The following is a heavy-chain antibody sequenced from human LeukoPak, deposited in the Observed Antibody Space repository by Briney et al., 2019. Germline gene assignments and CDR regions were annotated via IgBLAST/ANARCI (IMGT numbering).Heavy chain of an antibody. CDR1: GYTFTGYY. Sequence: ASVKVSCKASGYTFTGYYMHWVRQAPGQGLEWMGIINPSGGSTSYAQKFQGRVTMTRDTSTSTVYMELSSLRSEDTAVYYCARDGSTYYYDSSGYYYYWGQGTLVTVSS. CDR2: INPSGGST. V-gene: IGHV1-46*01. J-gene: IGHJ4*02. CDR3: ARDGSTYYYDSSGYYYY. D-gene: IGHD3-22*01.